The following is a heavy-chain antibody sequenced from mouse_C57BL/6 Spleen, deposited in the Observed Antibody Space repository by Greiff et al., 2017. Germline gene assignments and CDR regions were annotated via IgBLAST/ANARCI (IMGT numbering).Heavy chain of an antibody. CDR3: ATAPPWFAY. Sequence: VQLQQSGPELVKPGASVKISCKASGYAFSSSWMNWVKQRPGKGLEWIGRIYPGDGDTNYNGKFKGKATLTADKSSSTAYMQLSSLTSEDSAVYFCATAPPWFAYWGQGTLVTVSA. CDR1: GYAFSSSW. V-gene: IGHV1-82*01. CDR2: IYPGDGDT. J-gene: IGHJ3*01.